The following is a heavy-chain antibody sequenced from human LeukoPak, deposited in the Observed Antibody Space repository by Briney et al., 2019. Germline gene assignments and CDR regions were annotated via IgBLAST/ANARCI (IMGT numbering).Heavy chain of an antibody. CDR2: INPNSGGT. Sequence: ASMNVSCKASGYTFTGYYMHWVRQAPGQGLEWMGRINPNSGGTNYAQKFQGRVTMTRNTSISTAYMELSSLRSEDTAVYYCARGNYDFWSVGMDVWGQGTTVTVSS. D-gene: IGHD3-3*01. CDR1: GYTFTGYY. CDR3: ARGNYDFWSVGMDV. V-gene: IGHV1-2*06. J-gene: IGHJ6*02.